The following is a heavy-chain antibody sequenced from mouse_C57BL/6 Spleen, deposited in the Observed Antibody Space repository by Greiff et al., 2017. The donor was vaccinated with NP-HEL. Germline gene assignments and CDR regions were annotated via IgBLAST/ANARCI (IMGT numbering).Heavy chain of an antibody. V-gene: IGHV1-52*01. J-gene: IGHJ4*01. CDR3: ARSDCRYAMDY. Sequence: QVQLQQPGAELVRPGSSVKLSCKASGYTFTSYWMHWVKQRPIQGLEWIGNIDPSDSETHYNQKFKDKATLTVDKSSSTAYMQLSSLTSEDSAVYYCARSDCRYAMDYWGQGTSVTVSS. CDR1: GYTFTSYW. CDR2: IDPSDSET.